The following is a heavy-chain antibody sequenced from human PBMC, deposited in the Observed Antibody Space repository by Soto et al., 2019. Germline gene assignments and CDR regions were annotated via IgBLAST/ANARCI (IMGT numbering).Heavy chain of an antibody. CDR2: IIPIFGTA. V-gene: IGHV1-69*13. J-gene: IGHJ3*02. D-gene: IGHD3-22*01. CDR1: GCTFSSYA. CDR3: ATPRSQETYYYDSSGYPDAFDI. Sequence: SVKVSCKASGCTFSSYAISWVRQAPGQGLEWMGGIIPIFGTANYAQKFQGRVTITADESTSTAYMELSSLRSEDTAVYYCATPRSQETYYYDSSGYPDAFDIWGQGTMVTVSS.